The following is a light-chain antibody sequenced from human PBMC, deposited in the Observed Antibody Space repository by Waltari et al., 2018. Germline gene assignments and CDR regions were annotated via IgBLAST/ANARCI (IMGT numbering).Light chain of an antibody. J-gene: IGLJ1*01. Sequence: QSALTQPRSVSGSPGQSVTISCTGSSSDVGGYNYVSWYQQHPHQAPKLMIYDVTKGTSGLPDRFSASKSGNTASLTISGLQAEDEADYYCCSYGGSYTYVFGTGTKVTVL. CDR3: CSYGGSYTYV. CDR1: SSDVGGYNY. V-gene: IGLV2-11*01. CDR2: DVT.